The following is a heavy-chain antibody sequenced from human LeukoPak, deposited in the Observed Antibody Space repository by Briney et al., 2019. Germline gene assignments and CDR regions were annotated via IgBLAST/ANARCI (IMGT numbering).Heavy chain of an antibody. V-gene: IGHV4-59*08. D-gene: IGHD3-22*01. CDR2: IYYSGST. J-gene: IGHJ5*02. Sequence: SETLSLTCTVSGGSTSSYYWSWIRQPPGKGLEWIGYIYYSGSTNYNPSLKSRVTISVDTSKNQFSLKLSSVTAADTAVYYCARQTPMIVSEPTFDPWGQGTLVTVSS. CDR1: GGSTSSYY. CDR3: ARQTPMIVSEPTFDP.